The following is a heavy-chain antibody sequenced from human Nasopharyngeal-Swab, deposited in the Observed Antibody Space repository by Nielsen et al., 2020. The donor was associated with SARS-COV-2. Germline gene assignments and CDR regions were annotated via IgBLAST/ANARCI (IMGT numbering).Heavy chain of an antibody. V-gene: IGHV4-31*02. J-gene: IGHJ4*02. D-gene: IGHD2-2*01. Sequence: WIRQPPGKGLEWIGYIYYSGSTYYNPSLKSRVTISVDTSKNQFSLKLSSVTAADTAVYYCARYCSSTSADFDYWGQGALVTASS. CDR3: ARYCSSTSADFDY. CDR2: IYYSGST.